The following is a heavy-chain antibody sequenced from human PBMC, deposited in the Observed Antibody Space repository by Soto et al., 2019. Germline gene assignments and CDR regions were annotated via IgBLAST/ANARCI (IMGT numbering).Heavy chain of an antibody. D-gene: IGHD4-17*01. V-gene: IGHV3-21*01. CDR1: GFTFSSYS. Sequence: EVQLVESGGGLVKPGGSLRLSCAASGFTFSSYSMNWVRQAPGKGLEWVSSISSSSSYIYYADSVKGRFTISRDNAKNSPYLQMNSLRAEDTAVYYCARVGDYGDYVSPMDVWGQGTTVTVSS. J-gene: IGHJ6*02. CDR3: ARVGDYGDYVSPMDV. CDR2: ISSSSSYI.